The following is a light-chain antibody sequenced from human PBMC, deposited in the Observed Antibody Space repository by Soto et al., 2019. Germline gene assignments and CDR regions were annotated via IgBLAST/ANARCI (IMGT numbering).Light chain of an antibody. CDR2: DVS. V-gene: IGLV2-11*01. CDR3: CSYAVTYTLYV. CDR1: SSDVGGYNY. J-gene: IGLJ1*01. Sequence: QSALTQPRSVSGSPGQSVTISCTGTSSDVGGYNYVSWYQQHPGKAPKLMIYDVSKRPSGVPDRFSGSKSGNTASLTISGLQAEDEADYYCCSYAVTYTLYVVGIGTKLTAL.